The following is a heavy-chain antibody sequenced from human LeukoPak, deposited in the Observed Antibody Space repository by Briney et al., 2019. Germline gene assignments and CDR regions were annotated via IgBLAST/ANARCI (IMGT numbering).Heavy chain of an antibody. V-gene: IGHV3-15*01. D-gene: IGHD2-21*02. Sequence: GGSLRLSCAASGFSFRNAWMSWVRQAPGKGLEGVGRIKSKTDGGTTDYAAPVKGRFTISRDDSKNTLYLQMNSLKTEDTAVYYCTTVWNCGGDCSDAFDIWGQGTMVTVSS. CDR3: TTVWNCGGDCSDAFDI. CDR1: GFSFRNAW. CDR2: IKSKTDGGTT. J-gene: IGHJ3*02.